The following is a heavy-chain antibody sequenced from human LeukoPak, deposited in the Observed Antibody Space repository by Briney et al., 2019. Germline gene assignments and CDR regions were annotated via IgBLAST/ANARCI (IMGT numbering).Heavy chain of an antibody. J-gene: IGHJ5*02. CDR3: ASYHGYYSS. Sequence: GASVKVSCKASGYTFTSYGISWVRQAPGQGLEWMGWISAYNGNTNYAQKFQGRVTMTRNTSISTAYMELSSLRSEDTAVYYCASYHGYYSSWGQGTLVTVSS. CDR1: GYTFTSYG. V-gene: IGHV1-18*01. D-gene: IGHD3-22*01. CDR2: ISAYNGNT.